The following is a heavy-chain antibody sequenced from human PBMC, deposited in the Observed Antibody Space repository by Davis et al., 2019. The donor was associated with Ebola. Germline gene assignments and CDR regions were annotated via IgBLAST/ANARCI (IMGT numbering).Heavy chain of an antibody. CDR3: ARDPRITIIGVVIVHYYGMDV. Sequence: GESLKISCAASGFTFSSYAMHWVRQAPGKGLEWVAVISYDGSNKYYADSVKGRFTISRDNSKNTLYLQMNSLRAEDTAVYYCARDPRITIIGVVIVHYYGMDVWGQGTTVTVSS. V-gene: IGHV3-30*04. D-gene: IGHD3-3*01. CDR2: ISYDGSNK. CDR1: GFTFSSYA. J-gene: IGHJ6*02.